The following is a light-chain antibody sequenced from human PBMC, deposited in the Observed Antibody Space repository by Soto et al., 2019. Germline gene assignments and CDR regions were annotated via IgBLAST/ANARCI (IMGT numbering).Light chain of an antibody. V-gene: IGKV1-13*02. Sequence: AIQVTQSPSSLSASVGDRVTITCRASQDIRGALAWYQQKPVKAPKLLIYDVSTVQSGVPSRFSGRGSGTEFTLTITSLQPEDFATYYCQQYNIYPFTFGQGTRLDI. CDR1: QDIRGA. J-gene: IGKJ5*01. CDR2: DVS. CDR3: QQYNIYPFT.